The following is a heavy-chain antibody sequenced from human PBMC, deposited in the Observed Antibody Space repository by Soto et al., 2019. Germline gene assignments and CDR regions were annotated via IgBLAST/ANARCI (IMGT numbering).Heavy chain of an antibody. CDR3: ARLIEYTSSSIDY. CDR1: GFSFSGFA. J-gene: IGHJ4*02. D-gene: IGHD2-2*01. V-gene: IGHV3-21*06. CDR2: ISTRSSYI. Sequence: EVQLLESGGGLVKPGGSLRLSCAASGFSFSGFAMTWVRQSPGTGLEWVSSISTRSSYIHYADSVKGRFTISRDNAHSSLHLQMDSLRGEDTAVYFCARLIEYTSSSIDYWGQGSLVTVSS.